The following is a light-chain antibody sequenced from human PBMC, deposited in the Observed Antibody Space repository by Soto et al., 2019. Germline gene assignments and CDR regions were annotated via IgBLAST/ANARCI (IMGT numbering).Light chain of an antibody. J-gene: IGLJ2*01. V-gene: IGLV1-44*01. CDR2: NND. CDR1: SSNIGANP. CDR3: EAWDDSLYGAV. Sequence: QSALTQPPSASGTPGQRVTITSSGSSSNIGANPINWYQQLPGTAPKLLIYNNDQRPSGVPDRFSASKSGTSASLAISGLQSEDEADYYCEAWDDSLYGAVLGGGTQLTVL.